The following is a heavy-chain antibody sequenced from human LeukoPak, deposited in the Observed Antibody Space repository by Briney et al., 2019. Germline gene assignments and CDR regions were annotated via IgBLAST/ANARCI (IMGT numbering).Heavy chain of an antibody. CDR2: IYPGDSDT. V-gene: IGHV5-51*01. CDR3: ARQDGSGSYKNWFDP. D-gene: IGHD3-10*01. Sequence: GESLKISCKGSGYSFTSYWIGWVCQMPGKGLEWMGIIYPGDSDTRYSPSFQGQVTISADKSISTAYLQWSSLKASDTAMYYCARQDGSGSYKNWFDPWGQGTLVTVSS. J-gene: IGHJ5*02. CDR1: GYSFTSYW.